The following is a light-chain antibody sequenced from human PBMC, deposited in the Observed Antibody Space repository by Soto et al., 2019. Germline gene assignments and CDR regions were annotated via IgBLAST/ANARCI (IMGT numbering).Light chain of an antibody. V-gene: IGLV1-47*01. Sequence: QSVLTQPPSASGTPGQRVTISCSGSISNIERYYVYWYQHLPGTAPKLLIYRDNQRPSGVPDRFSGSKSGTSASLAIRGLRSEDEADYYCAAWDDSLSGPVFGGGTKLTVL. CDR1: ISNIERYY. CDR2: RDN. CDR3: AAWDDSLSGPV. J-gene: IGLJ2*01.